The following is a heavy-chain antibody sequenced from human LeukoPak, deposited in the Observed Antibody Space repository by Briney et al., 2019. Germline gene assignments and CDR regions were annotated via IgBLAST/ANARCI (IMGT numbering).Heavy chain of an antibody. V-gene: IGHV1-69*13. CDR3: ARDYYGSGSPNWFDP. J-gene: IGHJ5*02. CDR1: GGTFSSYA. D-gene: IGHD3-10*01. Sequence: ASVKVSCKASGGTFSSYAISWVRQAPGQGLEWMGGIIPIFGTANYAQKFQGRVTITADESTSTAYMELSSLRSEDTAVYYCARDYYGSGSPNWFDPWGQGTLVTVSS. CDR2: IIPIFGTA.